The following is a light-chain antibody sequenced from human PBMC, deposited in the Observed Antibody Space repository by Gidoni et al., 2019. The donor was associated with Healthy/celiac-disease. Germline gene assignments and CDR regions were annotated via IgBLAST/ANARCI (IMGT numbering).Light chain of an antibody. CDR2: GAS. Sequence: EIVMTQSPATLSVSPGERANLSCRASQSVSSNLAWYQQKPGQAPRLLIYGASTRATGIPARFSGSGSGTEFTLTISSLQSEDFAVYYCQQYNNWPFFXGXTKVXIK. J-gene: IGKJ4*01. CDR3: QQYNNWPF. V-gene: IGKV3-15*01. CDR1: QSVSSN.